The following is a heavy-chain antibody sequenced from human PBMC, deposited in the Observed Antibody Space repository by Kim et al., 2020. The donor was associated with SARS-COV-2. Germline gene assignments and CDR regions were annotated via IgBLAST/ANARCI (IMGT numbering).Heavy chain of an antibody. D-gene: IGHD5-18*01. J-gene: IGHJ6*02. CDR3: AKVRHGYSYGTGFYYYGMDV. V-gene: IGHV3-33*06. CDR2: IWYDGSNK. Sequence: GGSLRLSCAASGFTFSSYGMHWVRQAPGKGLEWVAVIWYDGSNKYYADSVKGRFTISRDNSKNTLYLQMNSLRAEDTAVYYCAKVRHGYSYGTGFYYYGMDVWGQGTTVTVSS. CDR1: GFTFSSYG.